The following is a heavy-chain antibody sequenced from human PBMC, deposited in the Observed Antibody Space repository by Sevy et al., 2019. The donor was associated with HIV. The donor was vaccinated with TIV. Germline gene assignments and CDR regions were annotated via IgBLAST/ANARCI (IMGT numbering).Heavy chain of an antibody. CDR1: GYTFARYW. CDR3: ATLAGNCNTTHCSSHGYFDN. V-gene: IGHV5-51*01. D-gene: IGHD2-15*01. Sequence: GESLKISCQASGYTFARYWIGWVRQLPGKGLEWMGIIYPGDSHTLYSPSFQGQVTISADKSITTAYLQWNSLTASDTAMFYCATLAGNCNTTHCSSHGYFDNWGQGTLVTVSS. J-gene: IGHJ4*02. CDR2: IYPGDSHT.